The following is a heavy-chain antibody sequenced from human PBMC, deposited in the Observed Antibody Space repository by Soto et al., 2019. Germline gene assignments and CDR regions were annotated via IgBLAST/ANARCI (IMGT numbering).Heavy chain of an antibody. D-gene: IGHD6-13*01. J-gene: IGHJ4*02. CDR3: AAGEASSRNLAPYYLDF. CDR1: GGSMRNYF. Sequence: SETLSLTCTVSGGSMRNYFWTWIRQPPGKGLEWIGYIHYSGTTSFFPSYNPSLRSRVTISEDTSKNQFSLKLLSVTTADTAVYFCAAGEASSRNLAPYYLDFWGQGTLVTVS. V-gene: IGHV4-59*01. CDR2: IHYSGTT.